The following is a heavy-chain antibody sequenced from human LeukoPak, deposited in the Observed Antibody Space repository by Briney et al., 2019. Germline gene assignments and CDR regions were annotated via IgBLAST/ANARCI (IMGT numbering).Heavy chain of an antibody. CDR3: ARDRRGTMIVVVPDY. J-gene: IGHJ4*02. V-gene: IGHV1-3*01. D-gene: IGHD3-22*01. CDR1: GYTFTTYA. Sequence: ASVKVSCKASGYTFTTYAMHWVRQAPGQRLEWMGWINAGNGNTKYSQKFQARVTITRDTSASTAYMELSSLRSEDTAVYYCARDRRGTMIVVVPDYWGQGTLVTVSS. CDR2: INAGNGNT.